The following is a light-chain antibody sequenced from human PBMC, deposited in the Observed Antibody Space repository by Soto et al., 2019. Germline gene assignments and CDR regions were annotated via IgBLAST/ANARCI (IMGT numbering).Light chain of an antibody. J-gene: IGLJ3*02. CDR1: SSNIGINS. CDR3: ASWDDSLKALL. CDR2: NSY. Sequence: QSVLTQPPSASGTPEERVTISCSGGSSNIGINSVTWYQHLPGTAPKLLIYNSYQRPSGVPDRFSGSKSGTSASLAISGLQPDDDADYYCASWDDSLKALLFGGGTKVTVL. V-gene: IGLV1-44*01.